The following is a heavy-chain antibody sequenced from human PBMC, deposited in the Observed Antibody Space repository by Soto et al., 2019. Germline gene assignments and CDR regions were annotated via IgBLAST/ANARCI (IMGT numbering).Heavy chain of an antibody. D-gene: IGHD2-15*01. Sequence: GGSLRLSCAASGFTFSSYSMNWVRQAPGKGLEWVSYTSSGSTTIYYADSVKGRFTISRDNAKNSLYLRMNSLRDEDTAVYYCARGFGGPNYWGQGTLATVSS. CDR1: GFTFSSYS. CDR3: ARGFGGPNY. CDR2: TSSGSTTI. V-gene: IGHV3-48*02. J-gene: IGHJ4*02.